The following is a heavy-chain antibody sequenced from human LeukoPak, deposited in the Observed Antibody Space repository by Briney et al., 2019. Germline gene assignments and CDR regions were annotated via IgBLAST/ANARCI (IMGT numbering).Heavy chain of an antibody. CDR1: GFTFSSYT. CDR2: ISTSSNYI. J-gene: IGHJ4*02. V-gene: IGHV3-21*01. D-gene: IGHD6-13*01. Sequence: GGSLGLSCAASGFTFSSYTMNWVRQAPGKGLEWVSFISTSSNYIYYADSVKGRFTISRDNAKNSLYLQMNSLRAEDTAVYYCAKGPYSSSWYEEYYFDSWGQGTLVTVSS. CDR3: AKGPYSSSWYEEYYFDS.